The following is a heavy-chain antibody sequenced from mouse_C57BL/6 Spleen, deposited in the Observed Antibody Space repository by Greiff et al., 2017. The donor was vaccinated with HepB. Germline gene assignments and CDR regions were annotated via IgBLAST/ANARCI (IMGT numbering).Heavy chain of an antibody. J-gene: IGHJ2*01. CDR1: GFSFNTYA. V-gene: IGHV10-1*01. D-gene: IGHD1-1*01. CDR3: VSPLITAVVATDY. CDR2: IRSKSNNYAT. Sequence: EVQLVESGGGLVQPKGSLKLSCAASGFSFNTYAMNWVRQAPGKGLEWVARIRSKSNNYATYYADSVKDRFTISREDSESMLYLQMNNLKTEDTAMYYCVSPLITAVVATDYWGQGTTLTVSS.